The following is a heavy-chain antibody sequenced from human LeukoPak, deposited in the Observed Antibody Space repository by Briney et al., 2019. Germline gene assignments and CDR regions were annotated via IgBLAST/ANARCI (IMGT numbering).Heavy chain of an antibody. J-gene: IGHJ3*02. Sequence: SETLSLTCTVSGGSISSYYWSWIRQPPGEGLEWIGYIYYSGSTNYNPSLKSRVTISVDTSKNQFSLKLSSVTAADTAVYYCARYSSGWYLAFDIWGQGTMVTVSS. CDR2: IYYSGST. D-gene: IGHD6-19*01. CDR3: ARYSSGWYLAFDI. V-gene: IGHV4-59*01. CDR1: GGSISSYY.